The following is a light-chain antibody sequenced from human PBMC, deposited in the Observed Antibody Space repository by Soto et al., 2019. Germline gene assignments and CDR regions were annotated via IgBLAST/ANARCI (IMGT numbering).Light chain of an antibody. CDR3: QQHFNGPIT. CDR2: GAS. V-gene: IGKV3-11*01. J-gene: IGKJ5*01. Sequence: EIVLTQSPATLSLSPGERATLSCRASQSISSFLAWYQQKHGQAPRXLIYGASNRATGIPARFSGSGSGTDLTITISSLEPEDFEVYDCQQHFNGPITFGQGTRLEIK. CDR1: QSISSF.